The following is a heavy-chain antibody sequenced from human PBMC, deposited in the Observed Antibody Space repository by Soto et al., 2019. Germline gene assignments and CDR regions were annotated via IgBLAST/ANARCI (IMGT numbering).Heavy chain of an antibody. V-gene: IGHV4-59*01. CDR1: GGSISSYY. CDR3: ARVHRLLWFGDLGLYGMDV. CDR2: IYYSGST. D-gene: IGHD3-10*01. J-gene: IGHJ6*02. Sequence: PSETLSLTCTVSGGSISSYYWSWIRQPPGKGLEWIGYIYYSGSTNYNPSLKSRVTIPVDTSKNQSSLKLSSVTAADTAVYYCARVHRLLWFGDLGLYGMDVWGQGTTVTVSS.